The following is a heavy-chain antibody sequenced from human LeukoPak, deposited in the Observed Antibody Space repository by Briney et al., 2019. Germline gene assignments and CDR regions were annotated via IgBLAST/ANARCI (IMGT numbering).Heavy chain of an antibody. CDR2: ISGNSGKT. V-gene: IGHV1-18*01. CDR3: ARNAGSYFEFAP. Sequence: ASVKVSCKTSGYTFSTYGLSWVRQAPGQGLEWMGWISGNSGKTHYAQKFQDRVTLTTDTSSTTAFMELRGLRSDDTAMYYCARNAGSYFEFAPWGQGTLVTVSS. D-gene: IGHD1-26*01. J-gene: IGHJ5*02. CDR1: GYTFSTYG.